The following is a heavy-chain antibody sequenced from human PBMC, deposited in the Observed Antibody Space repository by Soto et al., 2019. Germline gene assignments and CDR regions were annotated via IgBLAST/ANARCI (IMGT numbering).Heavy chain of an antibody. CDR2: ISYDGSNK. CDR1: GFTFSSYG. Sequence: QVQLVESGGGVVQPGRSLRLSCAASGFTFSSYGVHWVRQAPGKGLEWVAVISYDGSNKYYADSVKGRFTISRDNSKNTLYLQMNSLRAEDTAVYYCAKQTFYDSSGYDYWYFDLWGRGTLVTVSS. J-gene: IGHJ2*01. CDR3: AKQTFYDSSGYDYWYFDL. V-gene: IGHV3-30*18. D-gene: IGHD3-22*01.